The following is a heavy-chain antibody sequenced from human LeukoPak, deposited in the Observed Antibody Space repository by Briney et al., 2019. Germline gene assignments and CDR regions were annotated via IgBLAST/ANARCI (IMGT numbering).Heavy chain of an antibody. CDR1: GASISTGSSY. J-gene: IGHJ3*02. V-gene: IGHV4-61*02. CDR2: IHNSGST. Sequence: PSETLSLTCTVSGASISTGSSYWSWIRQPPGEGLEWIGRIHNSGSTNYNPSLNSRVTISVDTSKNQFSLKLSSVTAADTAVYYCARVVMITFGGVIVRGAFDIWGQGTMVTVSS. D-gene: IGHD3-16*02. CDR3: ARVVMITFGGVIVRGAFDI.